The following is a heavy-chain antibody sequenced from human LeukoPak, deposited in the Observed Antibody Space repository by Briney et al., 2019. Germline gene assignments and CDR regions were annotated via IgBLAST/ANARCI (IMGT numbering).Heavy chain of an antibody. CDR2: ISYDGSNK. CDR3: AKALEMASDY. J-gene: IGHJ4*02. Sequence: GGSLRLSCAASGFTFSSYAMHWVRQAPGKGLEWVAVISYDGSNKYYADSVKGRFTISRDNSKNTLYLQMNSLRAEDTAVYYCAKALEMASDYWGQGTLVTVSS. V-gene: IGHV3-30-3*01. CDR1: GFTFSSYA.